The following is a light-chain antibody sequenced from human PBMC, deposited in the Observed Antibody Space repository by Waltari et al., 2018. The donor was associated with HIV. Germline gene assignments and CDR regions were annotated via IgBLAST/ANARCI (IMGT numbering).Light chain of an antibody. CDR2: GAL. J-gene: IGKJ3*01. V-gene: IGKV3-15*01. CDR1: QSVDTN. Sequence: EIVMTQPPATLSVSPGERVTLSCRASQSVDTNLAWYQQKPGQPPRLLIYGALTRATGITARFSGSGSGAEFTLIISSLQSEDLAVYYCQQYNNWPFTFGPGTKVGFK. CDR3: QQYNNWPFT.